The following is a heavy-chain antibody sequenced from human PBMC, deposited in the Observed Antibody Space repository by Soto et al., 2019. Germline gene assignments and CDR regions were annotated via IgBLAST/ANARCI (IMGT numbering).Heavy chain of an antibody. CDR1: RGSFSGYY. J-gene: IGHJ3*02. CDR3: AREVPDYYDSSSYNRINAFAI. V-gene: IGHV4-34*01. D-gene: IGHD3-22*01. Sequence: SGTLSLTCAFYRGSFSGYYWSWILQPPGKGLEWIGEINHSGSTNYNPSLKSRVTISVDTSKNQFSLKLSSVTAADTAVYYCAREVPDYYDSSSYNRINAFAIWGQGTMVTVSS. CDR2: INHSGST.